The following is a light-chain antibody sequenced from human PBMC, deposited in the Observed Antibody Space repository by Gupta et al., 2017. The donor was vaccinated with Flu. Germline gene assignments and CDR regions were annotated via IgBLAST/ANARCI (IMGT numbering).Light chain of an antibody. CDR3: RQGRYWPPWT. Sequence: TLGQPASICCRASQSRGDSDGKTYLNWFKQRQGQSPRRLIYKVSNRDAGVPDRFSGSGYGTDVTLKISSGEEEDVGVYYCRQGRYWPPWTFGQGTKVEIK. J-gene: IGKJ1*01. CDR1: QSRGDSDGKTY. V-gene: IGKV2-30*01. CDR2: KVS.